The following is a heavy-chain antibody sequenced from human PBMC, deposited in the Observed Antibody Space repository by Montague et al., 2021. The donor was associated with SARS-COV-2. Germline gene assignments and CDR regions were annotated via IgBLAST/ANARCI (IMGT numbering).Heavy chain of an antibody. Sequence: SETLSLTCTVSGGSISSSGYYWGRIRQPPGKGLEWIGSIYYSGSTYYNPSLKSRVIISVDTSKNQFSLNLNSVAAADTAVYYCARLRDYASSGFHAYYYYYMDVWGKGTTVTVSS. CDR1: GGSISSSGYY. D-gene: IGHD3-22*01. V-gene: IGHV4-39*01. CDR3: ARLRDYASSGFHAYYYYYMDV. CDR2: IYYSGST. J-gene: IGHJ6*03.